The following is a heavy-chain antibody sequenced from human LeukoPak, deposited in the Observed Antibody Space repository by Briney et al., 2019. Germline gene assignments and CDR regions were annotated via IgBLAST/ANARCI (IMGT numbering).Heavy chain of an antibody. CDR3: AKDISGWSRGSSADGFDY. D-gene: IGHD6-6*01. J-gene: IGHJ4*02. V-gene: IGHV3-9*03. CDR2: ISWNSGNI. Sequence: GGSLRLSCAASGFTFDDYAMHWVRQAPGKGLEWVSGISWNSGNIGYADSVKGRFTISRDNAKNSLYLQMNSLRAEDMAFYYCAKDISGWSRGSSADGFDYWGQGTLVTVSS. CDR1: GFTFDDYA.